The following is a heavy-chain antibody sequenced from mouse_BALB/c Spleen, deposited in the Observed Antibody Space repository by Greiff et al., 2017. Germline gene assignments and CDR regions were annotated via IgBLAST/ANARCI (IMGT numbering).Heavy chain of an antibody. D-gene: IGHD1-1*01. CDR2: IWAGGST. CDR1: GFSLTSYG. V-gene: IGHV2-9*02. J-gene: IGHJ3*01. CDR3: AIYGSSYGAWFAY. Sequence: VQLMESGPGLVAPSQSLSITCTVSGFSLTSYGVHWVRQPPGKGLEWLGVIWAGGSTNYNSALMSRLSISKDNSKSQVFLKMNSLQTDDTAMYYCAIYGSSYGAWFAYWGQGTLVTVSA.